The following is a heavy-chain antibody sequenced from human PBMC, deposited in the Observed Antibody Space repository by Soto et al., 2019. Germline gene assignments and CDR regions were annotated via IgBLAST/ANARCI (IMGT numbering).Heavy chain of an antibody. J-gene: IGHJ4*02. CDR2: ISANDVGT. D-gene: IGHD3-3*01. V-gene: IGHV3-23*01. Sequence: PVGSLRLSCESSGFTLRNYAMTCVRQSPGKGLEWVSLISANDVGTYYAESVKTRFTISTDQSRNTVYLQMDSLRADDTAIYYCAKAKNDYTWHNRPPFDDWRQGTSFIVSS. CDR3: AKAKNDYTWHNRPPFDD. CDR1: GFTLRNYA.